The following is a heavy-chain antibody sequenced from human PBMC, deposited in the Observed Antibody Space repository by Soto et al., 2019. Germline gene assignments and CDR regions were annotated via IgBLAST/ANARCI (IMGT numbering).Heavy chain of an antibody. J-gene: IGHJ5*02. CDR1: GGSISSGGYY. CDR2: IYYSGST. D-gene: IGHD1-26*01. Sequence: SETLSLPCTVSGGSISSGGYYWSWIRQHPGKGLEWIGYIYYSGSTYYNPSLKSRVTISVDTSKNQFSLKLSSVTAADTAVYYCAREWELLDDWFDPWGQGTLVTVSS. CDR3: AREWELLDDWFDP. V-gene: IGHV4-31*03.